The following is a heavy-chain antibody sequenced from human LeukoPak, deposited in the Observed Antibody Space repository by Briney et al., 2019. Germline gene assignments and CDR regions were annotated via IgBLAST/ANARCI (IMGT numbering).Heavy chain of an antibody. D-gene: IGHD1-26*01. CDR1: GYTLTELS. V-gene: IGHV1-24*01. CDR3: ATVGASSIFGY. Sequence: ASVKVSCKVSGYTLTELSMHWVRQAPGKGLEWRGGFDTEDGATIYAQKFQGRVTMTADTSTDTAYMELSSLRSEDTAVYYCATVGASSIFGYWGQGTLVTVSS. J-gene: IGHJ4*02. CDR2: FDTEDGAT.